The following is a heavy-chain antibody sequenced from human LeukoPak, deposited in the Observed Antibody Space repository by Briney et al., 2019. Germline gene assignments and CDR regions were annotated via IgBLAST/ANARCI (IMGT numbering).Heavy chain of an antibody. D-gene: IGHD2-2*01. CDR2: INPNTGGT. J-gene: IGHJ6*02. CDR1: GSTFTGYY. CDR3: AGGTSVVVPAAIDYYYGMDV. V-gene: IGHV1-2*02. Sequence: GASVKVSCKASGSTFTGYYMHWVRQAPGQGLEWMGWINPNTGGTNYAQKFQGRVTMTRDSSISTAYMELSRLRSDDTAVYYCAGGTSVVVPAAIDYYYGMDVWGQGTTVTVSS.